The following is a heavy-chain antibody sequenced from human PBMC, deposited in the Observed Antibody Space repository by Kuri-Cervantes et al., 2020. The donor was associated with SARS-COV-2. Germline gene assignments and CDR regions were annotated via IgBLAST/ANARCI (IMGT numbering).Heavy chain of an antibody. CDR2: SIPIFGTA. J-gene: IGHJ6*02. Sequence: SVKVSCKASGGTFSSYAISWVRQAPGQGLEWMGGSIPIFGTANYAQKFQVRVTITADKSTSTAYMELSSLRSEDTAVYYCARDRGEQWLVSHYYYYGMDVWGQGTTVTVSS. CDR3: ARDRGEQWLVSHYYYYGMDV. D-gene: IGHD6-19*01. CDR1: GGTFSSYA. V-gene: IGHV1-69*06.